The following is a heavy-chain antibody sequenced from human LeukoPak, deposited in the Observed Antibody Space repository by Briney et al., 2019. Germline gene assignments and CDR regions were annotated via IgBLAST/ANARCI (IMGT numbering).Heavy chain of an antibody. Sequence: SETLSLTCTVSGCSIRSYYWSWIRQPPGKGLEWIGSIYYSGSTYYNPSLKRRVTISVDTSKNQFSLKLSSVTAADTAVYYCARHEAAAGTGWFDPWGQGTLITVSS. V-gene: IGHV4-59*05. CDR3: ARHEAAAGTGWFDP. J-gene: IGHJ5*02. CDR2: IYYSGST. D-gene: IGHD6-13*01. CDR1: GCSIRSYY.